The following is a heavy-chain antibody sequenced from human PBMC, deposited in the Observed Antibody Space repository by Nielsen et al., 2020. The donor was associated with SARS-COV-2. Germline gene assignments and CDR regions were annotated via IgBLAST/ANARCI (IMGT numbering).Heavy chain of an antibody. J-gene: IGHJ4*02. CDR1: GFTFSSYS. CDR2: IYYSGST. V-gene: IGHV4-39*01. D-gene: IGHD3-10*01. CDR3: ARAYYYGSGTPALLDY. Sequence: ESLKISCAASGFTFSSYSMNWIRQPPGKGLEGIGSIYYSGSTYYNPSLKSRVTISVDTSKNQFSLKLSPVTAADTAVYYCARAYYYGSGTPALLDYWGQGTPVTVSS.